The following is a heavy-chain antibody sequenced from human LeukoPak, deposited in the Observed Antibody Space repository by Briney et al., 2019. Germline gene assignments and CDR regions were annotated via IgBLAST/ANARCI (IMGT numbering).Heavy chain of an antibody. Sequence: GGSLRLSCAASEFTFSSYAMSWVRQAPEKGLEWVSAISASGGSTYYADSVKGRFTISRDNAKNSLYLQMNSLRAEDTAVYYCARRRVFWSGSWDFDYWGQGTLVTVSS. CDR1: EFTFSSYA. V-gene: IGHV3-23*01. D-gene: IGHD3-3*01. CDR2: ISASGGST. CDR3: ARRRVFWSGSWDFDY. J-gene: IGHJ4*02.